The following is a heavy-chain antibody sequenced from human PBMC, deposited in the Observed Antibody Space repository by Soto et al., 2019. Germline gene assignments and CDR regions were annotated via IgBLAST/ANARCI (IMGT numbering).Heavy chain of an antibody. J-gene: IGHJ3*02. Sequence: GGSLRLSCAASGSTLSDHYVDWVRQAPGKGLEWVGRSGNKANSDTTEYGSSVKGRFTISRDDSKNSMYLQMNSLRTEDTAVYYCTRGYSGIDIYAFDIWGQGTLVTVSS. CDR3: TRGYSGIDIYAFDI. CDR2: SGNKANSDTT. CDR1: GSTLSDHY. D-gene: IGHD1-26*01. V-gene: IGHV3-72*01.